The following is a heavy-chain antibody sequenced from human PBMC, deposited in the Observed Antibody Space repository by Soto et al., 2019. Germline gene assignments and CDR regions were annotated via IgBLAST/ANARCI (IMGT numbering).Heavy chain of an antibody. Sequence: GASVKVSCKASGYTFTSYYMHWVRQDPGQGLEWMGIINPSGGSTSYAQKFQGRVTMTRDTSTSTVYMELSSLRSEDTAVYYCARDPADSSGYPVPFDYWGQGTLVTVSS. J-gene: IGHJ4*02. CDR2: INPSGGST. CDR3: ARDPADSSGYPVPFDY. V-gene: IGHV1-46*01. D-gene: IGHD3-22*01. CDR1: GYTFTSYY.